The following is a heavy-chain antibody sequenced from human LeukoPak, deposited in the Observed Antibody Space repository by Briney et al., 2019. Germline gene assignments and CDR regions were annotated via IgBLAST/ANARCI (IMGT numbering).Heavy chain of an antibody. J-gene: IGHJ6*03. D-gene: IGHD3-10*01. CDR2: IYHSGST. CDR1: CGSMSSSSYY. CDR3: AGSDYYYYMDV. Sequence: SETLSLTCTVACGSMSSSSYYWGWIRQPPGKGLEWIGSIYHSGSTYYNPSLKSRVTISVGTSKNQFSLQLSSVTAPDTAVFYCAGSDYYYYMDVWGKGTTVTVSS. V-gene: IGHV4-39*01.